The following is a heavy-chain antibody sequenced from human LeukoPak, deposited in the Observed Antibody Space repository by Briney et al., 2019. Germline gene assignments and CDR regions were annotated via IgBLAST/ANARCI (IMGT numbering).Heavy chain of an antibody. V-gene: IGHV6-1*01. CDR2: TYYRSKWYN. CDR3: ARDEALIAAAGVYYGMDV. J-gene: IGHJ6*02. CDR1: GGSVSSNSAA. D-gene: IGHD6-13*01. Sequence: SQTLSLTCAISGGSVSSNSAAWNWLRQSPSRGLEWLGRTYYRSKWYNDYAVSVKSRITINPDTSKNQFSLQLNSVTPEDTAVYYCARDEALIAAAGVYYGMDVWGQGTTVTVSS.